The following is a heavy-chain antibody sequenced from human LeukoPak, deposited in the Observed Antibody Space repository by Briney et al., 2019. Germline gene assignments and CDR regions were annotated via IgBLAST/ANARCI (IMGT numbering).Heavy chain of an antibody. J-gene: IGHJ4*02. D-gene: IGHD2-15*01. CDR1: GGSFSGYY. Sequence: PSETLSLTCAVYGGSFSGYYWSWFRQPPGKGLEWIGEINHSGSTNYNPSLKSRVTISVDTSKNQFSLKLSSVTAADTAVYYCARGPSRYCSGGSCYSAIVYWGQGTLVTVSS. CDR3: ARGPSRYCSGGSCYSAIVY. V-gene: IGHV4-34*01. CDR2: INHSGST.